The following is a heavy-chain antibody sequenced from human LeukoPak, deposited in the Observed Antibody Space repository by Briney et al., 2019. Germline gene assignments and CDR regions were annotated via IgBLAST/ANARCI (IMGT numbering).Heavy chain of an antibody. CDR2: IYYSGST. CDR3: ARVRGQRRVVPAAIPDAFDI. Sequence: SETLSLTCTVSGGSISSYYWSWIRQPPGKGLEWIGYIYYSGSTNYNPSLKSRVTISVDTSKNQYSLKLSSVTAADTAVYYCARVRGQRRVVPAAIPDAFDIWGQGTMVTVSS. D-gene: IGHD2-2*01. V-gene: IGHV4-59*01. J-gene: IGHJ3*02. CDR1: GGSISSYY.